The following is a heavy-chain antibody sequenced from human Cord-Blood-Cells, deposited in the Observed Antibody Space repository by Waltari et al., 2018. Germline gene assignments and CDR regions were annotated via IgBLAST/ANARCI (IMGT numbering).Heavy chain of an antibody. Sequence: QVQLVQSGAEVKKPGASVKVSRKASGYTFTGYYMHWVRRAPGQGLEWMGWINPNRGGTNYAQKFQGRVPMTRDTSISTAYMELSRLRSDDTAVYYCARDRGGYDIDYWGQGTLVTVSS. V-gene: IGHV1-2*02. CDR3: ARDRGGYDIDY. J-gene: IGHJ4*02. CDR2: INPNRGGT. D-gene: IGHD5-12*01. CDR1: GYTFTGYY.